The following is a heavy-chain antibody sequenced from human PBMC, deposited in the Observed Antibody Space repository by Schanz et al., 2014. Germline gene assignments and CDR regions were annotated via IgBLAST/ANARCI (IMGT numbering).Heavy chain of an antibody. D-gene: IGHD6-6*01. CDR1: AFTFNNYG. CDR3: AKGSMAARPLLPTDYYFYGTDI. V-gene: IGHV3-33*06. CDR2: IWYDGTDR. J-gene: IGHJ6*02. Sequence: QVQLVESGGDVVQPGRSLRLSCAASAFTFNNYGMHWVRQAPGKGLEWVAVIWYDGTDRYYADSVKGRFTISRDNSKNTLYLQMNSLRAEDTAVYYCAKGSMAARPLLPTDYYFYGTDIWGQGTTVTVSS.